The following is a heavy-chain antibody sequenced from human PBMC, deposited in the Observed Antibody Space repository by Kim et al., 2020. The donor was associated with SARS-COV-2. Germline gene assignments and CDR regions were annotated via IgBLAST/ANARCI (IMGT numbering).Heavy chain of an antibody. CDR3: ARAQFASPFAQNWFDP. CDR2: ISGSGSYT. J-gene: IGHJ5*02. V-gene: IGHV3-23*01. Sequence: GGSLRLSCAASGFTFAKHAMTWVRQSPRTGLEWVSVISGSGSYTLYADSVKGRFTISRDNSKDTLYLQMSGLRVEDTALYFCARAQFASPFAQNWFDP. D-gene: IGHD3-10*01. CDR1: GFTFAKHA.